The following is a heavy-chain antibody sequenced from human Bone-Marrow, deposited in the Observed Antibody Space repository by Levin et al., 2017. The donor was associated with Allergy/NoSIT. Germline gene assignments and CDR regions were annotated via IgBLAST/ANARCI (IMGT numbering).Heavy chain of an antibody. J-gene: IGHJ4*02. V-gene: IGHV1-2*06. CDR1: GYRFTAYY. D-gene: IGHD2/OR15-2a*01. CDR3: ARERGYCNRTTSCELDF. CDR2: VNPKTGET. Sequence: GESLKISCEPSGYRFTAYYLHWVRLAPGQGLEWVGRVNPKTGETDYAQKFQGRVTMTRDTSIATAYLELSRLKGDDTATYYCARERGYCNRTTSCELDFWGLGTLVTVSS.